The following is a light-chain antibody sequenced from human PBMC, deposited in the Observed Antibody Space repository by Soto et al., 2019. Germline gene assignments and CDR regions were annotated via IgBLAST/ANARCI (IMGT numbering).Light chain of an antibody. CDR1: QSVSSK. J-gene: IGKJ1*01. CDR2: AAS. CDR3: QQYNSWRT. V-gene: IGKV3D-15*01. Sequence: EIVMTQSPATLSVSPGERATLSCRASQSVSSKLAWYQQKPGQAPRLLIYAASTRATGIPARFNGSGSGTEFTLTISSLQSEDFAIYYCQQYNSWRTFGQGTDVEIK.